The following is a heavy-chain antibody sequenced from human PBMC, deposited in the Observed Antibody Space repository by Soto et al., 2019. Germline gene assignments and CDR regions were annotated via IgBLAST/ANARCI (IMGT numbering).Heavy chain of an antibody. D-gene: IGHD3-22*01. J-gene: IGHJ4*02. CDR3: ALWGYYYDSSGYYPTIYFDY. CDR2: IIPIFGTA. V-gene: IGHV1-69*13. CDR1: GGTFSSYA. Sequence: SVKVSCKASGGTFSSYAISWVRQAPGQGLEWMGGIIPIFGTANYAQKFQGRVTITADESTSTAYMELSSLRSEDTAVYYCALWGYYYDSSGYYPTIYFDYWGQGTLVTVSS.